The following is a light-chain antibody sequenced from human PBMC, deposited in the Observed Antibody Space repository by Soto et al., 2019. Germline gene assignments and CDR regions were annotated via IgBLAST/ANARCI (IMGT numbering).Light chain of an antibody. CDR3: QQSSSTPQT. CDR2: VAS. V-gene: IGKV1-39*01. J-gene: IGKJ5*01. CDR1: QSISSY. Sequence: DIQMTQSPSSLSASVGDRVTITCRASQSISSYLSWYQQKPGKAPKLLINVASTLQSGVPSRFSGSGSGTDFTLAISSVQPEDFATYYCQQSSSTPQTFGGGTRLEIK.